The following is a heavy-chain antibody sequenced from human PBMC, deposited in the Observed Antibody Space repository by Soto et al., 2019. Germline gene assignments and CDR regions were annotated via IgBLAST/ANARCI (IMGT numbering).Heavy chain of an antibody. CDR2: ITEDGSGT. CDR3: VRGTNGWRGMDY. V-gene: IGHV3-74*01. CDR1: GFTFSSYP. D-gene: IGHD2-8*01. Sequence: PGGSLRLSCATSGFTFSSYPIHWARQAPGKGPVWVSRITEDGSGTTYADSVKGRFTVTRDNAKNTMYLQMSGLGAEDTAVYHCVRGTNGWRGMDYWGQGTLVTVSS. J-gene: IGHJ4*02.